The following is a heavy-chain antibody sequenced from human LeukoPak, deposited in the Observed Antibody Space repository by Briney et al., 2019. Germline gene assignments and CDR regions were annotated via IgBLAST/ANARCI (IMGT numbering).Heavy chain of an antibody. CDR1: GFTFSSYA. CDR2: ISGSGGST. V-gene: IGHV3-23*01. CDR3: AKAIAVPYYYGMDV. D-gene: IGHD6-19*01. Sequence: GGSLRLSCAASGFTFSSYAMSWVRQAPGKGLEWVSAISGSGGSTYYADSVEGRFTISRDNSKNTLYLQMNSLRAEDTAVYYCAKAIAVPYYYGMDVWGQGTTVTVSS. J-gene: IGHJ6*02.